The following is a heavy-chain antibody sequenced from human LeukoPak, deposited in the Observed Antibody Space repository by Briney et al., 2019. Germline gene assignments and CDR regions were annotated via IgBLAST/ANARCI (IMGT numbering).Heavy chain of an antibody. CDR1: GGSMRSYY. J-gene: IGHJ4*02. CDR2: IYSSGTT. CDR3: AREVGATVGVSDY. V-gene: IGHV4-4*07. Sequence: SETLSLTCTASGGSMRSYYWSWIRQPAGKGLEWIGRIYSSGTTSYNPSLKSRVTMSVDTSRNQFSLKMRSVTAADTAVYYCAREVGATVGVSDYWGQGTLVTVSS. D-gene: IGHD1-26*01.